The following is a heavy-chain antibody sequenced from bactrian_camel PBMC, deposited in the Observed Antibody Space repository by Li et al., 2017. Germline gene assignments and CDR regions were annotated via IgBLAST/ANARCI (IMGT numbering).Heavy chain of an antibody. CDR2: ISSDGST. D-gene: IGHD1*01. CDR1: GFTFSSYY. Sequence: VQLVESGGGLVQPGGSLRLTCAASGFTFSSYYMTWVRQAPGNECELVSTISSDGSTYYADSVKGRFTISQDTAKTTGFLQMNNLKLEDTAVYYCAATSGKAFALPPVTIITICGSQRRTEYGYWGQGTQVTVS. CDR3: AATSGKAFALPPVTIITICGSQRRTEYGY. V-gene: IGHV3S10*01. J-gene: IGHJ4*01.